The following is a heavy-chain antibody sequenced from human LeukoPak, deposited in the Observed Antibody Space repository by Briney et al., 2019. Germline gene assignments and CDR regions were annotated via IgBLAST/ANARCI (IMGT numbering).Heavy chain of an antibody. D-gene: IGHD2-21*01. CDR2: ISSSSSYI. V-gene: IGHV3-21*01. CDR1: GFTFSSYS. J-gene: IGHJ3*02. Sequence: GGSLRLSCAASGFTFSSYSMNGVRQAPGKGLEWVSSISSSSSYIYYADSVKGRFTISRDNAKNSLYLQMNSLRAEDTAVYYCARDPALRLGSEGYAFDIWGQGTMVTVSS. CDR3: ARDPALRLGSEGYAFDI.